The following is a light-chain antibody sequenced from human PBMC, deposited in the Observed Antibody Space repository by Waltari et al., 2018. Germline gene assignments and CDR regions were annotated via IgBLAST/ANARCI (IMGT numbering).Light chain of an antibody. Sequence: QSVLTQPPSASGTPGQRVTISCSGSSSNIGSNYVYWYQQLPGTAPKLLIYRNTQRPSGVPDLFSGAKSGTSASLSISGLRSEDDADYYCAAWDDSLSGRVFGGGTKLTVL. CDR2: RNT. CDR1: SSNIGSNY. V-gene: IGLV1-47*01. J-gene: IGLJ3*02. CDR3: AAWDDSLSGRV.